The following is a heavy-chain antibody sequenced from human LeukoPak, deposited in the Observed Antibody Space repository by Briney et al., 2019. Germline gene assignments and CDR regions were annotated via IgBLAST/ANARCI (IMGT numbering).Heavy chain of an antibody. Sequence: SETLSLTCTVSGGSISSSSYYWSWIRQPAGKGLEWIGRIYTSGSTNYNPSLKSRVTISVDTSKNEFSLKLTSVTAADTAVYYCAREANYYGSGSYFEGTFDYWGQGSLVTASS. J-gene: IGHJ4*02. CDR1: GGSISSSSYY. CDR3: AREANYYGSGSYFEGTFDY. D-gene: IGHD3-10*01. V-gene: IGHV4-61*02. CDR2: IYTSGST.